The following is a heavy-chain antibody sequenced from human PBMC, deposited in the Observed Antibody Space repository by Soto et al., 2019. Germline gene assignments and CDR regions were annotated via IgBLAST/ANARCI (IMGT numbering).Heavy chain of an antibody. CDR1: GFTFSNYA. V-gene: IGHV3-23*01. D-gene: IGHD3-3*02. Sequence: EVQLLESGGGLVQPGGSLRLSCAASGFTFSNYARSWVRQAPGKGLEWVSAISGSGGSTYYADSVKGRFTISRDNSKNTLYLQMNSLRSEDTAVYYCAKDPSSSNPDLYFQHWGQGTLVTVSS. CDR2: ISGSGGST. J-gene: IGHJ1*01. CDR3: AKDPSSSNPDLYFQH.